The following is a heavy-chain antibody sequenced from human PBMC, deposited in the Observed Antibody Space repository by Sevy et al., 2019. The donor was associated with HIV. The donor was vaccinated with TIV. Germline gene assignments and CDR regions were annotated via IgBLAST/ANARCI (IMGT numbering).Heavy chain of an antibody. CDR1: GFTFSSYA. J-gene: IGHJ6*02. V-gene: IGHV3-23*01. CDR3: AKIDGGNFYYYYGMDV. Sequence: GGSLRLSCAASGFTFSSYAMSWVRQAPGKGLEWVSAISGSGGSTYYADSVKGRFTISRDNSKNTLYLQMNSLRAEDTAVYYCAKIDGGNFYYYYGMDVWGQRTTVTVSS. CDR2: ISGSGGST. D-gene: IGHD2-21*02.